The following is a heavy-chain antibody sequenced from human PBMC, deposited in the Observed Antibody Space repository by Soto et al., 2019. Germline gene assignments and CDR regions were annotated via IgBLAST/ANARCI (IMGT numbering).Heavy chain of an antibody. CDR1: GGSISSSSYY. CDR2: IYYSGST. D-gene: IGHD3-10*01. CDR3: ARMYYYGSGRYHPFDY. Sequence: QLQLQESGPGLVKPSETLSLTCTVSGGSISSSSYYWGWIRQPPGKGLEWIGSIYYSGSTYYNPSLKSRVTISVDTSKNQFSLKLSSVTAADTAVYYCARMYYYGSGRYHPFDYWGQGTLVTVSS. V-gene: IGHV4-39*01. J-gene: IGHJ4*02.